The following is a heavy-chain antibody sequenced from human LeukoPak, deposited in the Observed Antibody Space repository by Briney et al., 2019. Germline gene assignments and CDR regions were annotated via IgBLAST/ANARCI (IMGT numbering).Heavy chain of an antibody. V-gene: IGHV3-53*01. CDR2: IYSGGST. Sequence: GGSLRLSCAASGFTVSSNYMSWVRQAPGKGLEWVSSIYSGGSTYYADSVKGRFTISRDNSKNTVYLQMNSLRAEDTAVYYCARVRYGSGSYYFDNWGQGTLVTVSS. D-gene: IGHD3-10*01. CDR3: ARVRYGSGSYYFDN. J-gene: IGHJ4*02. CDR1: GFTVSSNY.